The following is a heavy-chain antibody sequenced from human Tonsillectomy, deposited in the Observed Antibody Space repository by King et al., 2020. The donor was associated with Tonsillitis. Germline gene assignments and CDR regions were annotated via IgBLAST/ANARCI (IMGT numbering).Heavy chain of an antibody. CDR1: GYTFTSYG. CDR3: AVFVYSSGWATDY. Sequence: VQLVESGTEVKKPGASVKVSCRTSGYTFTSYGITWVRQAPGQGLEGMGWISAYNGNTNYAQKLQGRVTMTTDTSTSTAYMEVRSLRSDDTAVYYCAVFVYSSGWATDYWGQGTLVTVSS. D-gene: IGHD6-19*01. V-gene: IGHV1-18*01. J-gene: IGHJ4*02. CDR2: ISAYNGNT.